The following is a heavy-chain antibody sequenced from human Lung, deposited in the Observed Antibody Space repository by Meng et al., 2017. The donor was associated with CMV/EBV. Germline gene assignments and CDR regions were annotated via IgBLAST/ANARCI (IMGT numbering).Heavy chain of an antibody. V-gene: IGHV4-61*01. CDR1: GGSVSSGSYY. D-gene: IGHD3-16*01. CDR2: IYYSGST. CDR3: ARDYGWGAVTRYYYYGREG. J-gene: IGHJ6*04. Sequence: GSLRLSCTVSGGSVSSGSYYWSWIRQPPGKGLEWIGYIYYSGSTNYNPSLKSRVTISVDTSKNQFSLKLSSVTAADTAVYYCARDYGWGAVTRYYYYGREGGGK.